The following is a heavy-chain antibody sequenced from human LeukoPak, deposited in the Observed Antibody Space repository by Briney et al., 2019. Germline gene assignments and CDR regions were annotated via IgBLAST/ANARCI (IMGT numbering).Heavy chain of an antibody. J-gene: IGHJ3*02. CDR3: ARGEAFGLLLPDAFDI. D-gene: IGHD3-22*01. Sequence: ASVKVSCKASGYTFTSYYMHWVRQAPGQGLEWMGIINPSGGSTSYAQKFRGRVTMTRDTSTSTVYMELSSLRSEDTAVYYCARGEAFGLLLPDAFDIWGQGTMVTVSS. V-gene: IGHV1-46*01. CDR2: INPSGGST. CDR1: GYTFTSYY.